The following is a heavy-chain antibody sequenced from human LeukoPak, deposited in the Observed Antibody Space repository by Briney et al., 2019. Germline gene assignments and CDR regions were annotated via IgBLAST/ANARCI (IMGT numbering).Heavy chain of an antibody. V-gene: IGHV3-49*03. J-gene: IGHJ6*02. D-gene: IGHD3-10*01. Sequence: GRSLRLSCTAYGFTFGDYAMSWFRQAPGKGLEWVGFIRSKAYGGTTEYAASVKGRFTISRDDSKSIAYLQMNSLKTEDTAVYYCTRVYDGSGSYNYYGMDVWGQGTTVTVSS. CDR2: IRSKAYGGTT. CDR3: TRVYDGSGSYNYYGMDV. CDR1: GFTFGDYA.